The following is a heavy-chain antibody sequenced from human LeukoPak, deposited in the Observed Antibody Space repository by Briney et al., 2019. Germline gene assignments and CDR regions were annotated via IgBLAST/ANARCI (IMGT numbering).Heavy chain of an antibody. CDR2: ISSRSSTI. Sequence: GGSLRLSCAASGFTPSSYSMNWVRQAPGKGLEWISYISSRSSTIYYADSVKGRFTISRDNAKNSLSLQMNSLRAEDTAVYYCAKDEVRGVIPTNFDYWGQGTLVTVSS. V-gene: IGHV3-48*01. CDR3: AKDEVRGVIPTNFDY. J-gene: IGHJ4*02. CDR1: GFTPSSYS. D-gene: IGHD3-10*01.